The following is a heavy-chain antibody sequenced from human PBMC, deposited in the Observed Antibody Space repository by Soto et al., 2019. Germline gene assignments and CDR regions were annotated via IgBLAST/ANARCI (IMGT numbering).Heavy chain of an antibody. V-gene: IGHV3-49*03. CDR1: GFTFGDYA. J-gene: IGHJ4*02. CDR3: ARVQILQLENIFDY. Sequence: PGGSLRLSCTASGFTFGDYAMSWFRQAPGKGLEWVGFIRSKAYGGTTEYAASVKGRFTISRDDSKSIAYLQMNSLKTEDTAVYFCARVQILQLENIFDYWGQGTLVTVSS. D-gene: IGHD1-1*01. CDR2: IRSKAYGGTT.